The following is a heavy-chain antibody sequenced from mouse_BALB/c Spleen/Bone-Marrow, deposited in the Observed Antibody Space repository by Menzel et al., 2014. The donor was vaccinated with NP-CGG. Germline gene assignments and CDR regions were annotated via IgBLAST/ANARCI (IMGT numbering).Heavy chain of an antibody. D-gene: IGHD1-1*01. CDR3: ARVPLFRYGSSYGMDY. CDR2: IWAGGST. CDR1: GFSLTSYG. Sequence: VKLVESGPGLVAPSQSLSITCTVSGFSLTSYGVHWVRQPPGKGLEWLGVIWAGGSTNYNSALMSRLSISKDNSKSQVFLKMNSLQTDDTAMYYCARVPLFRYGSSYGMDYWGQGTSATVSS. J-gene: IGHJ4*01. V-gene: IGHV2-9*02.